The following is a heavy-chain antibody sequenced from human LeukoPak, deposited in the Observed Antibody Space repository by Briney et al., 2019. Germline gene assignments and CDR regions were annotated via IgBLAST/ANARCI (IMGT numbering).Heavy chain of an antibody. J-gene: IGHJ4*02. D-gene: IGHD3-10*01. Sequence: PGGSLRLSCAASGFTFSSYAMSWVRQAPGKGLEWVSAISGSGGSTYYADSVKGRFTISRDNSKNTLYLQMNSLRAEDTAVYYCAKDPHYGSGSYPYYFDYWGQGTLVTVSS. CDR3: AKDPHYGSGSYPYYFDY. CDR1: GFTFSSYA. V-gene: IGHV3-23*01. CDR2: ISGSGGST.